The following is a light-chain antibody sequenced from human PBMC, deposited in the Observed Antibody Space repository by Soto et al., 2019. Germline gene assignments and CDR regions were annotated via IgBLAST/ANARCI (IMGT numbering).Light chain of an antibody. CDR3: QQSYSTPLT. V-gene: IGKV1-39*01. J-gene: IGKJ4*01. CDR1: XXXXXX. CDR2: AAS. Sequence: DIQMTQSPSSLSASVGDRVTITCRAXXXXXXXLNWYQQKPGKAPKLLIYAASSLQSGVPSRFXXSGXGXXXXXXXXXLXPEDFATYYCQQSYSTPLTFGGGTKVEIK.